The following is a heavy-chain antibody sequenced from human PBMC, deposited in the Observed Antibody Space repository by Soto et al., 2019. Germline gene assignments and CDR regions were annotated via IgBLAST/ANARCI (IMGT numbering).Heavy chain of an antibody. Sequence: QVQLVQSGAEVKKPGSSVKVSCEASGGTFSSYAISWVRQAPGQGLEWMGGIIPIFGTANYAQKFQGRVTITADESTSTAYMELSSLRSEDTAVYYCARDPQLHYYDSSGYFPYWGQGTLVTVSS. CDR2: IIPIFGTA. J-gene: IGHJ4*02. D-gene: IGHD3-22*01. V-gene: IGHV1-69*01. CDR3: ARDPQLHYYDSSGYFPY. CDR1: GGTFSSYA.